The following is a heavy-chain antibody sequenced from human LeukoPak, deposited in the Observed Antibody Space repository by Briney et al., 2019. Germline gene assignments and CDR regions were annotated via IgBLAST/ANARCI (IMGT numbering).Heavy chain of an antibody. CDR1: GFTFSNAW. V-gene: IGHV3-15*01. J-gene: IGHJ4*02. CDR3: TTSARTAVDIVATPFDY. CDR2: IKSKTDGGTT. Sequence: PGGSLRLSCAASGFTFSNAWMSWVRQAPGKGLEWVGRIKSKTDGGTTDYAAPVKGRFTISRDDSKNTLYLQMNSLKTEDTAVYYCTTSARTAVDIVATPFDYWGQGTLVTVSS. D-gene: IGHD5-12*01.